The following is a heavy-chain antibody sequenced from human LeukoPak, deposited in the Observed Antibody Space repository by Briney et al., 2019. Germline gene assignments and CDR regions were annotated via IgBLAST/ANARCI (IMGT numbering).Heavy chain of an antibody. CDR2: ISGSGGST. J-gene: IGHJ3*01. Sequence: GGSLRLSCAASGFTFSSYAMSWVRQAPGKGLEWVSAISGSGGSTYYADSVKGRFTISRDNSKNTLFLQMNSLRAEDTAVYYCAKGRYYYDSSDAFDVWGQGTMVTVSS. CDR3: AKGRYYYDSSDAFDV. CDR1: GFTFSSYA. V-gene: IGHV3-23*01. D-gene: IGHD3-22*01.